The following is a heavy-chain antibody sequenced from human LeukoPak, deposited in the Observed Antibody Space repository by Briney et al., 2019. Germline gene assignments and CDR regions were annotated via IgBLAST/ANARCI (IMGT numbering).Heavy chain of an antibody. Sequence: GGSLRLSCAASGFTFSSYSMNWVRQAPGKGLEWVSYISSSSSTIYYADSVKGRFTISRDNAKNSLYLQMNSLRAEDTAVYYCARDGIQLWFDYWGQGTLVTVSS. CDR1: GFTFSSYS. J-gene: IGHJ4*02. D-gene: IGHD5-18*01. CDR3: ARDGIQLWFDY. CDR2: ISSSSSTI. V-gene: IGHV3-48*04.